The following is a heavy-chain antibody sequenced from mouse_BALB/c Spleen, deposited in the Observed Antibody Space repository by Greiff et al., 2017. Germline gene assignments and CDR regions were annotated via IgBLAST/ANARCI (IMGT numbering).Heavy chain of an antibody. V-gene: IGHV1S34*01. CDR2: ISCYNGAT. CDR1: GYSFTGYY. D-gene: IGHD2-10*02. Sequence: LVKTGASVKISCKASGYSFTGYYMHWVKQSHGKSLEWIGYISCYNGATSYNQKFKGKATFTVDTSSSTAYMQFNSLTSEDSAVYYCARVQYGNPVWFAYWGQGTLVTVSA. J-gene: IGHJ3*01. CDR3: ARVQYGNPVWFAY.